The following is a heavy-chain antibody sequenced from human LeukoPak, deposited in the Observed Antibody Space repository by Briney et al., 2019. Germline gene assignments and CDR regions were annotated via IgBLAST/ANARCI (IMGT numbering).Heavy chain of an antibody. V-gene: IGHV3-66*01. Sequence: GGSLRLSCAASGFTVSSNYMSWVRQAPGKGLEWVSVIYSGGSTYYADSVKGRFTISRDNSKNTLYLQMNSLRAEDTAVYYCARGGLCGGDCYSNYYYYYGMDVWGQGTTVTVSS. CDR3: ARGGLCGGDCYSNYYYYYGMDV. CDR2: IYSGGST. J-gene: IGHJ6*02. D-gene: IGHD2-21*02. CDR1: GFTVSSNY.